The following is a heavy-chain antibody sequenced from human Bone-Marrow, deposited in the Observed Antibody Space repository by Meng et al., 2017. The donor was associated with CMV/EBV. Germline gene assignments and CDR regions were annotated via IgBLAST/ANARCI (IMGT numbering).Heavy chain of an antibody. Sequence: GEFLKIPCSVSGFTFGSYALGWVRQAPGKGLEWGSSISGNGRTPYYVDSVKGRFTVSRDNSRCRVYLQLNSLRAEDTAVYYCARDKYCGGDCYWYFDFWGQGTLVTVSS. D-gene: IGHD2-21*01. CDR2: ISGNGRTP. CDR1: GFTFGSYA. J-gene: IGHJ4*02. V-gene: IGHV3-23*01. CDR3: ARDKYCGGDCYWYFDF.